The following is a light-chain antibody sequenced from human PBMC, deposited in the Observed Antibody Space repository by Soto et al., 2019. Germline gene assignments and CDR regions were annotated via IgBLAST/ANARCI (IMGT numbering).Light chain of an antibody. J-gene: IGLJ1*01. CDR3: CSYAGSSTV. Sequence: QSVLTQPASVSGSPGQSITISCTGTSSDVGSYNLVSWYQQHPGKAPKLMICEVSKRPSGVSNRFSGSKSGNTASLTISGLQAEEEADYYCCSYAGSSTVFGTGAKVTVL. V-gene: IGLV2-23*02. CDR2: EVS. CDR1: SSDVGSYNL.